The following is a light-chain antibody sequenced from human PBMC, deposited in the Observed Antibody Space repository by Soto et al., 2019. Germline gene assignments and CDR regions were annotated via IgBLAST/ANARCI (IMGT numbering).Light chain of an antibody. Sequence: EIVVTLSPATVSLSQGERATLSCRASQSVSSYLAWYQQKPGQAPRLLIYDASNRATGIPARFSGSGSGTDFTLTISSLEPEDFAVYYCQQRRTFGQGTKVDIK. J-gene: IGKJ1*01. CDR2: DAS. CDR3: QQRRT. CDR1: QSVSSY. V-gene: IGKV3-11*01.